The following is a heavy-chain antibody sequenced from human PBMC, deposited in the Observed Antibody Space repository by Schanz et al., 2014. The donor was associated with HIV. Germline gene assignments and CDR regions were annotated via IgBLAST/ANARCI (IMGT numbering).Heavy chain of an antibody. J-gene: IGHJ4*02. CDR2: ISGGGGNT. CDR3: ARGGLRWHPEWLDY. D-gene: IGHD4-17*01. Sequence: EVQLLESGGGLVQPGGSLRLSCAASGFTFSNYAMSWVRQAPGKGLEWVASISGGGGNTYYADSVKGRFIISRDISKRTVYLQMSSLRAEDTAVYYCARGGLRWHPEWLDYWGQGTLVTVSS. CDR1: GFTFSNYA. V-gene: IGHV3-23*01.